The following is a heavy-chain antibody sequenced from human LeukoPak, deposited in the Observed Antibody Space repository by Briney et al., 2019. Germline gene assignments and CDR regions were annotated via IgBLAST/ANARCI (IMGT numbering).Heavy chain of an antibody. D-gene: IGHD3-22*01. V-gene: IGHV1-69*13. CDR1: GGTFSSYA. J-gene: IGHJ4*02. CDR2: IIPIFGTA. Sequence: SVKVSCKASGGTFSSYAISWVRQAPGQGLEWMGGIIPIFGTANYAQKFQGRVTITADESTSTAYMELSSLRSEDTAVYYCARYDSSGYYPDRTFDYWGQGTLVTVSS. CDR3: ARYDSSGYYPDRTFDY.